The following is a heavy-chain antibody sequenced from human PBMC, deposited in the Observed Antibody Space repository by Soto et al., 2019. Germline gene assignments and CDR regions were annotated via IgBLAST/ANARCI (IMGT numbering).Heavy chain of an antibody. CDR3: AHVSGGSDHFAY. Sequence: QITLKESGPTLVKPTQTLTLTCTFSGFSLSTSGVGVGWIRQPPGKALEWLAPIYWDDANRYSPSLKRRLTIPDDPSTNQVVLTLTTMDPVDTATYCGAHVSGGSDHFAYWGQGTLVTVSS. J-gene: IGHJ4*02. D-gene: IGHD5-12*01. CDR2: IYWDDAN. CDR1: GFSLSTSGVG. V-gene: IGHV2-5*02.